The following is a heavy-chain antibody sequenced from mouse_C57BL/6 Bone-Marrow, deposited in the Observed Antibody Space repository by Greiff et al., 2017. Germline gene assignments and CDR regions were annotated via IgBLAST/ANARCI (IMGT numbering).Heavy chain of an antibody. V-gene: IGHV1-78*01. D-gene: IGHD1-1*01. Sequence: QVQLQQPGAELVKPGASVKISCKVSGYTFTDHTIHWMKQRPEQGLEWIGYIYPRDGSTKYNEKFKGKATLTADKSSSTAYMQLISLTSEDSAVYFCARGALYGSIFDYWGQGTTLTVAS. J-gene: IGHJ2*01. CDR3: ARGALYGSIFDY. CDR1: GYTFTDHT. CDR2: IYPRDGST.